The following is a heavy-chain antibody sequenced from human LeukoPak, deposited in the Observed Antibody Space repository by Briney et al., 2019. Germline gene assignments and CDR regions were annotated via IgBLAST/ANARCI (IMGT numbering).Heavy chain of an antibody. D-gene: IGHD3-10*01. CDR2: TPSDGTT. Sequence: PGGSLRLSCEVSGFTVSNNYLNWVRQAPGKGLEWVSVTPSDGTTYYADSVKGRFTISRDNSKNTLYLQMNSLRDEDTAVYYCARPSSLDGSGRYYIDYWGQGTLVTVSS. CDR3: ARPSSLDGSGRYYIDY. V-gene: IGHV3-66*01. CDR1: GFTVSNNY. J-gene: IGHJ4*02.